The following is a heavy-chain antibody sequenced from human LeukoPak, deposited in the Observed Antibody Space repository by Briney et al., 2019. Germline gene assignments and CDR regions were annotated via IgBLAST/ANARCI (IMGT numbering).Heavy chain of an antibody. J-gene: IGHJ4*02. D-gene: IGHD1-26*01. Sequence: AAVKVSFKASGYTFTSYGISWVRRAPGQGLRWMGWISAYNGNTNYAQKLQGRVTMTTDTSTSTAYMELRSLRSDDTAVYYCARDIVGATSLDYWGQGTLVTVSS. CDR1: GYTFTSYG. CDR3: ARDIVGATSLDY. V-gene: IGHV1-18*01. CDR2: ISAYNGNT.